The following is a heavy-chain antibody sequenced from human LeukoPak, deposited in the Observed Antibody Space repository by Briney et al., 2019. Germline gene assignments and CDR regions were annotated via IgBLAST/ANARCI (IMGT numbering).Heavy chain of an antibody. D-gene: IGHD1-26*01. V-gene: IGHV3-43*02. CDR2: ISGDGGST. CDR3: ARLGELNAFDM. J-gene: IGHJ3*02. Sequence: PGGSLRLSCADSGFTFYDYAMHWVPQAPGKGLEWVSLISGDGGSTYYADSVKGRFTISRDNSKNSLYLQMNSLRTEHTALYYCARLGELNAFDMWGEGSMVTVSS. CDR1: GFTFYDYA.